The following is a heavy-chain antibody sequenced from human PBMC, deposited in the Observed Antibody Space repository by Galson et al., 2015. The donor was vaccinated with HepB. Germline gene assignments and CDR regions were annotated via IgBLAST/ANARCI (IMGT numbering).Heavy chain of an antibody. CDR2: ISAYNGNT. CDR1: GYTFTSYG. V-gene: IGHV1-18*04. Sequence: SVKVSCKASGYTFTSYGISWVRQAPGQGLEWMGWISAYNGNTNYAQKLQGRVTMTTDTSTSTAYMELRSLRSDDTAVYYCARGLYDILTGPENNWFDPWGQETLVTVSS. CDR3: ARGLYDILTGPENNWFDP. J-gene: IGHJ5*02. D-gene: IGHD3-9*01.